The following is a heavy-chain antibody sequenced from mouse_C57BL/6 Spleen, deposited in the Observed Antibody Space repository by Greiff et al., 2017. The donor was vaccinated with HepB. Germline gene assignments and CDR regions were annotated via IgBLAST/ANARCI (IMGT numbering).Heavy chain of an antibody. D-gene: IGHD3-2*02. CDR2: IDPSDSET. J-gene: IGHJ3*01. Sequence: VQLQESGAELVRPGSSVKLSCKASGYTFTSYWMHWVKQRPIQGLEWIGNIDPSDSETHYNQKFKDKATLTVDKSSSTAYMQLSSLTSEDSAVYYCARSYSSGYVGFAYWGQGTLVTVSA. CDR3: ARSYSSGYVGFAY. V-gene: IGHV1-52*01. CDR1: GYTFTSYW.